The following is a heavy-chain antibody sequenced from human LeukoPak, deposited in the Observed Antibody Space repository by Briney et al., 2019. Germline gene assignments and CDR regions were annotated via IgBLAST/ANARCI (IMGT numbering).Heavy chain of an antibody. V-gene: IGHV3-30*14. CDR1: GFTFSSYA. J-gene: IGHJ3*02. CDR3: ARGLTGMHAFDI. CDR2: ISYDGSNK. D-gene: IGHD1-14*01. Sequence: PGGSLRLSCAASGFTFSSYAMHWVRQAPGKGLEWVAVISYDGSNKYYADSVKGRFTISRDNSKNTLYLQMNSLRAEDTAVYYCARGLTGMHAFDIWGQGTMVTVSS.